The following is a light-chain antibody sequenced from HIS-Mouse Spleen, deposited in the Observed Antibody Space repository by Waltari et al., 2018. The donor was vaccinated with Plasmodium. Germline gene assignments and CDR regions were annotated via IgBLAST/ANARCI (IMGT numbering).Light chain of an antibody. J-gene: IGKJ2*01. CDR2: DAS. V-gene: IGKV1-33*01. CDR1: QDISNY. Sequence: DIQMTQSPSSLSASVGDRITLTCQASQDISNYLNLYKQKPGKAPKLLIYDASNLETGVPSRFSGSGSGTDFTFTISSLQPEDIATYYCQQYDNLPMYTFGQGTKLEIK. CDR3: QQYDNLPMYT.